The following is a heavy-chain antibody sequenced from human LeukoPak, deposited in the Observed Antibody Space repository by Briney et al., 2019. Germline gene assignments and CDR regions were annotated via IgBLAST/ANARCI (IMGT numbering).Heavy chain of an antibody. Sequence: GSLRLSCAASGLTLSSVWMNWVRPAPGKGLEWVGRIRSKSSGGATDYAAPAKGRFSISRDDSRNTLYLQMNSLKTEDTAVYYCGDFYNSGSYYPWGQGTQVTVSS. CDR2: IRSKSSGGAT. V-gene: IGHV3-15*07. J-gene: IGHJ5*02. D-gene: IGHD3-10*01. CDR1: GLTLSSVW. CDR3: GDFYNSGSYYP.